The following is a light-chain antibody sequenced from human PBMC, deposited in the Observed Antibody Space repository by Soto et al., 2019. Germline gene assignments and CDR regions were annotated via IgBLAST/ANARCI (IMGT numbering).Light chain of an antibody. V-gene: IGKV3-15*01. Sequence: EIVLTQSPATLSLSPGERATLSCRASQSVSNSYLAWYQQKPGQAPRLLIYGASTRATGMPARFSGSGSGTEFTLTISSLQSEDFAVYYCQQYNDWPPTFGQGTKVDIK. J-gene: IGKJ1*01. CDR3: QQYNDWPPT. CDR1: QSVSNSY. CDR2: GAS.